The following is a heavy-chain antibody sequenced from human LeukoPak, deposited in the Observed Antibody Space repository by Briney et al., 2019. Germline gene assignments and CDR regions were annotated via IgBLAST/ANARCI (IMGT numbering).Heavy chain of an antibody. CDR2: ISAYNGNT. J-gene: IGHJ4*02. CDR1: GYTFTSYG. V-gene: IGHV1-18*01. Sequence: GASVKVSYKASGYTFTSYGISWVRQAPGQGLEWMGWISAYNGNTNYAQKLQGRVTMNTDTSTSTAYMELRSLRSDDTAVYYCARDKAVYYGSGLRLDYWGQGTLVTVSS. CDR3: ARDKAVYYGSGLRLDY. D-gene: IGHD3-10*01.